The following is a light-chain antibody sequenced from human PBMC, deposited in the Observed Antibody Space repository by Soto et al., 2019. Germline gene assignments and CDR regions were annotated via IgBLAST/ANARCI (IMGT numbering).Light chain of an antibody. CDR2: QVN. CDR1: SSDVGNYNY. CDR3: TSYSGVNQVL. V-gene: IGLV2-8*01. Sequence: QSALTQPPSASGSPGQSVTISCTGTSSDVGNYNYVSWYQQHPGKAPRLMIYQVNKRPSGVPDRFSGSKSGNTASLTVSGLQAEDEADYYCTSYSGVNQVLFGGETNLTVL. J-gene: IGLJ3*02.